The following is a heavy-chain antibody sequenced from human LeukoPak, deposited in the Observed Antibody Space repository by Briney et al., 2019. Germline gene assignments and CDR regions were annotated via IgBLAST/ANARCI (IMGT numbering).Heavy chain of an antibody. CDR3: ARDRGLATIFDP. D-gene: IGHD1-14*01. CDR1: GDSISSSNW. CDR2: IYHSGST. V-gene: IGHV4-4*02. Sequence: SGTLSLTCAVSGDSISSSNWWSWVRQPPGKGLEWIGEIYHSGSTNYSPSLKSRVTISVDKSKNQFSLKLSSVTAADTAVYYCARDRGLATIFDPWGQGTLVTVSS. J-gene: IGHJ5*02.